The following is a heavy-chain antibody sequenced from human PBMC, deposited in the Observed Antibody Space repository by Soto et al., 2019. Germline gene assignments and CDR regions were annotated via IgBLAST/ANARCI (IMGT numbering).Heavy chain of an antibody. CDR1: GGSLTGYY. V-gene: IGHV4-34*01. CDR3: ARGQEGIVATH. CDR2: IKDGGST. J-gene: IGHJ4*02. D-gene: IGHD5-12*01. Sequence: QVQLQQWGAGLLKPSETLSLTCAVNGGSLTGYYWSWIRQPPGKGLEWIGEIKDGGSTNYSPSLRGXXTXSXXTSNHQFSLKLNSVTAADTAVYYCARGQEGIVATHWDQGALVTVSS.